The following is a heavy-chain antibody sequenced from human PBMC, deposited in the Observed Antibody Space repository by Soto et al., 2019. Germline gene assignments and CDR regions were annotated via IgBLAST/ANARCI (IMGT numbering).Heavy chain of an antibody. CDR1: GFTFSSYS. Sequence: GGSLRLSCAASGFTFSSYSLNWVRQAPGKGLEWVSSISSSSSYIYYADSVKGRFTISRDNAQNSLYLQMNSLRAEDTAVYYCARPYYYDSSGYYYDYWGLGTLVTVSS. J-gene: IGHJ4*02. CDR3: ARPYYYDSSGYYYDY. D-gene: IGHD3-22*01. CDR2: ISSSSSYI. V-gene: IGHV3-21*01.